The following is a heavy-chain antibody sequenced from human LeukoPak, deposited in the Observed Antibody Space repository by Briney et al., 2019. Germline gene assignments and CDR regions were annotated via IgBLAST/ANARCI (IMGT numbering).Heavy chain of an antibody. CDR3: VKDWRDEANCGGDCLEY. V-gene: IGHV3-23*01. CDR2: VSDSDPNT. CDR1: GFNFYIYA. J-gene: IGHJ4*02. Sequence: GGSLRLSCAASGFNFYIYAMTWVRQAPGKGLEWVSSVSDSDPNTYYADSVKGRFTISRDNSKNTLYLQMNSLRAEDTAVYYCVKDWRDEANCGGDCLEYWGQGTPVTVSS. D-gene: IGHD2-21*02.